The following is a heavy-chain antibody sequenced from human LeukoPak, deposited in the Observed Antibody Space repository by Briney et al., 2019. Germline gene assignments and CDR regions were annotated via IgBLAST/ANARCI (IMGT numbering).Heavy chain of an antibody. CDR3: ARDFPLTHCGGDCTDY. J-gene: IGHJ4*02. Sequence: EASVKVSCKASGGTFSSYAISWVRQAPGQGLEWMGWISAYNGNTNYAQKLQGRVTMTTDTSTSTAYMELRSLRSDDTAVYYCARDFPLTHCGGDCTDYWGQGTLVTVSS. V-gene: IGHV1-18*01. CDR2: ISAYNGNT. D-gene: IGHD2-21*02. CDR1: GGTFSSYA.